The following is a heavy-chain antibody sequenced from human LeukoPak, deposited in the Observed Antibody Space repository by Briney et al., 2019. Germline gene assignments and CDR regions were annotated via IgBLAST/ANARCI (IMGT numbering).Heavy chain of an antibody. V-gene: IGHV3-66*01. CDR3: ARRYITGWHFDY. D-gene: IGHD6-19*01. CDR2: IYSGGST. J-gene: IGHJ4*02. CDR1: GFTVSSNY. Sequence: GGSLRLSCATSGFTVSSNYMSWVRQAPGKGPEWVSVIYSGGSTYYADSVKGRFTISRDNSENTLYLQMNSLRAEDTAVYYCARRYITGWHFDYWGQGTLVTVSS.